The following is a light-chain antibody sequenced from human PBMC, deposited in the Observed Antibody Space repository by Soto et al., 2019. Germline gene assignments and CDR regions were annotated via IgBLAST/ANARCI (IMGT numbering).Light chain of an antibody. V-gene: IGLV2-14*01. CDR1: SSDVGGYNY. J-gene: IGLJ2*01. Sequence: QSALTQPASVSGSPGQSITISCTGTSSDVGGYNYVSWYQQHPGKAPKVMIYEVSNRPSGVSNRFSGSKSDNTASLTISGLQAEDEADYYCSSYTSSSTLVVFGGGTKLTVL. CDR3: SSYTSSSTLVV. CDR2: EVS.